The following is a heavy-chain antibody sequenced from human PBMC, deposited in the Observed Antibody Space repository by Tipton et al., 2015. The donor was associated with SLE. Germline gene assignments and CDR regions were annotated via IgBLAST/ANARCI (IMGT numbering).Heavy chain of an antibody. CDR3: ARDWGSVYCTGGSCDYYYYMDV. J-gene: IGHJ6*03. D-gene: IGHD2-8*02. Sequence: YNMSWIRQHPGKGLEWIGYIDYSGNTYYNPSLKSRVTISVDTSKTQFSLKLTSVTAADTAVYYCARDWGSVYCTGGSCDYYYYMDVWGRGTTVTVSS. CDR2: IDYSGNT. V-gene: IGHV4-31*02. CDR1: YN.